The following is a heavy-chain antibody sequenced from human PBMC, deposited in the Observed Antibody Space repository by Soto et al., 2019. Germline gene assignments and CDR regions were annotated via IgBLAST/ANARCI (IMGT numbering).Heavy chain of an antibody. J-gene: IGHJ4*02. CDR2: VSHSGSP. Sequence: QVQLQQWGAGLLKPSETLSLTCAVYGGSFRGYYWDCIRQVPGTGLEWIGEVSHSGSPNYSPSLKSRVTMSLATYKNQFSRRLTSVTAADTAVYYCARRLPKRVREMRGCGDYWGQGTLVTVSS. CDR1: GGSFRGYY. V-gene: IGHV4-34*01. CDR3: ARRLPKRVREMRGCGDY. D-gene: IGHD3-10*01.